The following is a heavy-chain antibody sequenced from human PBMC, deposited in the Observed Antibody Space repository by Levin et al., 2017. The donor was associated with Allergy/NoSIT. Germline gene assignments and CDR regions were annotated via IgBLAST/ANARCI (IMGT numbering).Heavy chain of an antibody. V-gene: IGHV3-21*01. J-gene: IGHJ4*02. CDR1: GFTFSRYS. CDR3: ARETTSGIFVPDY. D-gene: IGHD1/OR15-1a*01. CDR2: ISSSSSYI. Sequence: GESLKISCAASGFTFSRYSMNWVRQAPGKGLEWVSSISSSSSYIYYGDSVKGRFTISRDNAKNSVYLQMSSLRAEDTAVYYCARETTSGIFVPDYWGQGTLVTVSS.